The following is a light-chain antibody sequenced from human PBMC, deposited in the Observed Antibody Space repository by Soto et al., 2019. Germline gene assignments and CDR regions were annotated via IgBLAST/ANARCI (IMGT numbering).Light chain of an antibody. CDR2: EAT. V-gene: IGKV3-11*01. J-gene: IGKJ4*01. Sequence: EIVLTQSLATLSLSPGERSTLSCRASQSVGNNLAWYQQKPGQTRCLHMYEATARATCIPSRFSGSRSGNDFTLTISSPAPEDCGVYYCQQQPKWNLNFDGGT. CDR3: QQQPKWNLN. CDR1: QSVGNN.